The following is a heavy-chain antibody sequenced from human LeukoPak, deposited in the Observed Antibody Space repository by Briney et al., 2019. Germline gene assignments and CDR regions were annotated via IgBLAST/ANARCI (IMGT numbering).Heavy chain of an antibody. D-gene: IGHD3-22*01. CDR1: GYTFTSYY. J-gene: IGHJ4*02. Sequence: GSSVKVSCKASGYTFTSYYMHWVRQAPGQGLEWMGIINPSGGSTSYAQKFQGRVTMTRDTSTSTVYMELSSLRSEDTAVYYCARDGDYYDSSGHKLQLFDYWGQGTLVTVSS. CDR2: INPSGGST. V-gene: IGHV1-46*01. CDR3: ARDGDYYDSSGHKLQLFDY.